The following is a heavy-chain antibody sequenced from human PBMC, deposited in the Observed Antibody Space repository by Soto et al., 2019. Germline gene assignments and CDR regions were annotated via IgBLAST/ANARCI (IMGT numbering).Heavy chain of an antibody. J-gene: IGHJ3*02. CDR2: ISGSGGST. Sequence: GGSLRLSCAASGFTFSSYAMSWVRQAPGKGLEWVSVISGSGGSTYYADSVKGRFTISRDNSKNTVYLQMNSLRAEDTAVYYCAKDQPYPIVGATLGGAFDIWGQGTMVTVSS. V-gene: IGHV3-23*01. CDR3: AKDQPYPIVGATLGGAFDI. CDR1: GFTFSSYA. D-gene: IGHD1-26*01.